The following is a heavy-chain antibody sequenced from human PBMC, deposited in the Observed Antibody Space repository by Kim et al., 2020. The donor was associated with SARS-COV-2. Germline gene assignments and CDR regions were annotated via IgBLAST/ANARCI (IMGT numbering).Heavy chain of an antibody. CDR2: ISGSGGST. J-gene: IGHJ3*02. CDR3: AKDQQPEQWLVSQYHDAFDI. Sequence: GGSLRLSCAASGFTFSSYAMSWVRQAPGKGLEWVSAISGSGGSTYYADSVKGRFTISRDNSKNTLYLQMNSLRAEDTAVYYCAKDQQPEQWLVSQYHDAFDIWGQGTMVTVSS. V-gene: IGHV3-23*01. D-gene: IGHD6-19*01. CDR1: GFTFSSYA.